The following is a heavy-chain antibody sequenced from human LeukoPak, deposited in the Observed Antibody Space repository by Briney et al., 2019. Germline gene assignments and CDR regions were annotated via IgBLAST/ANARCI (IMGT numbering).Heavy chain of an antibody. CDR3: ARVSGWYHNGYYGMDV. CDR1: GGTFSSYA. D-gene: IGHD6-19*01. V-gene: IGHV1-69*13. J-gene: IGHJ6*02. CDR2: IIPIFGTA. Sequence: SVKVSCKASGGTFSSYAISLVRQAPGQGLEWMGGIIPIFGTANYAQKFQGRVTITADESTSTAYMELSSLRSEDTAVYYCARVSGWYHNGYYGMDVWGQGTTVTVSS.